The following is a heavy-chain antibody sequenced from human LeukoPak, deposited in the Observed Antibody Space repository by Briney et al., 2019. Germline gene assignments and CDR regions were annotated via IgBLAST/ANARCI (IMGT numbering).Heavy chain of an antibody. D-gene: IGHD3-9*01. Sequence: SETLSLTCAVYGGSFSGYYWSWIRQPPGKGLEWIGEINHSGSTNYNPSLKSRVTISVDTSKNQFSLKLSSVTAADTAVYYCARHIPSVLRYFDWLTKGFDPWGQGTLVTVSS. J-gene: IGHJ5*02. CDR2: INHSGST. V-gene: IGHV4-34*01. CDR3: ARHIPSVLRYFDWLTKGFDP. CDR1: GGSFSGYY.